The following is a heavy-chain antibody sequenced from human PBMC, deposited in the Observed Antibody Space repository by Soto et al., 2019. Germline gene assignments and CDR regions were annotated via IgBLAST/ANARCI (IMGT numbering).Heavy chain of an antibody. CDR1: GYTFTGYY. D-gene: IGHD1-1*01. J-gene: IGHJ6*02. Sequence: QVQLVQSGAEVKKPGASVKVSCKASGYTFTGYYMHRVRQAPGQGLEWMGWINPNSGGTNYAQKFQGWVTMNRDTSISTAYMELSRLRSDDTAVYYCATDDGGYYYGMDVWGQGTTVTVSS. CDR2: INPNSGGT. CDR3: ATDDGGYYYGMDV. V-gene: IGHV1-2*04.